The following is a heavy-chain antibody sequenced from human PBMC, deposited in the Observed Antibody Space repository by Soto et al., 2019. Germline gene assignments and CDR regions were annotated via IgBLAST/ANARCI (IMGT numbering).Heavy chain of an antibody. CDR3: ARDRGDGYNYGMDV. D-gene: IGHD3-10*01. CDR1: GFTFSSYS. CDR2: ISSSSSYI. J-gene: IGHJ6*02. V-gene: IGHV3-21*01. Sequence: GGSLRLSCGASGFTFSSYSMNWVRQAPGKGLEWVSSISSSSSYIYYADSVKGRFTISRDNAKNSLYLQMNSLRAEDTAVYYCARDRGDGYNYGMDVWGQGTTVTVSS.